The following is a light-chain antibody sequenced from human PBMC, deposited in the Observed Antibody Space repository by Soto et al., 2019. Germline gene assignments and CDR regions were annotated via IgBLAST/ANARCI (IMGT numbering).Light chain of an antibody. Sequence: QSVLTQPPSASGTPGQRVAISCSGGSSDIGSNPVNWYLHLPGAAPKLLIYRDNQRPSGVPDRFSGSKSGTSASLTISGLQSEDEADYFCSACDANLYGPVFGGGTQLTVL. CDR2: RDN. CDR1: SSDIGSNP. J-gene: IGLJ2*01. CDR3: SACDANLYGPV. V-gene: IGLV1-44*01.